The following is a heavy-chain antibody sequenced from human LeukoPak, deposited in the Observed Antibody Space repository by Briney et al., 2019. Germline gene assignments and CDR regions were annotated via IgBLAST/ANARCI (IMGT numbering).Heavy chain of an antibody. CDR2: IKDDGSEK. Sequence: PGGSLRLSCVGSGFTFSSYWMTWVRQAPGKGLEWVANIKDDGSEKYSVDSVKCRFTISRDNAKNLLYLQMSSLRAEDTAVYYCARARIDYWGQGTLVTVSS. CDR3: ARARIDY. CDR1: GFTFSSYW. D-gene: IGHD1-14*01. V-gene: IGHV3-7*04. J-gene: IGHJ4*02.